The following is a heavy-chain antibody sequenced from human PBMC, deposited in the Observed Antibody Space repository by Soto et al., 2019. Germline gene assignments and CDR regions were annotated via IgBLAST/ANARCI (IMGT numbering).Heavy chain of an antibody. V-gene: IGHV3-30*18. CDR2: ISYDGGNK. D-gene: IGHD6-13*01. CDR3: AKYQSSSGYYFDY. Sequence: QVQLVESGGGVVQPGRSLRLSCAASGFTFRSCGMHWVRQAPGKGLEWVAVISYDGGNKYYADSVKGRFTISRDNSKNTLQLHMNSLRAEDTALYYCAKYQSSSGYYFDYWGQGTLVTVSS. J-gene: IGHJ4*02. CDR1: GFTFRSCG.